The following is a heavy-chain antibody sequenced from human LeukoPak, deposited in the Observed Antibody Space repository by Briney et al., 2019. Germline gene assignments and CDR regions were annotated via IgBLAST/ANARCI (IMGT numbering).Heavy chain of an antibody. CDR2: INHSGST. D-gene: IGHD3-9*01. CDR3: ARNVLRYFDWLLSTGRYFDY. J-gene: IGHJ4*02. V-gene: IGHV4-34*01. CDR1: GGSFSGYY. Sequence: SETLSLTCAVYGGSFSGYYWSWIRQPPGKGLEWIGEINHSGSTNYNPSLKSRVTISVDTSKNQFSLKLSSVTAADTAVYYCARNVLRYFDWLLSTGRYFDYWGQGTLVTVSS.